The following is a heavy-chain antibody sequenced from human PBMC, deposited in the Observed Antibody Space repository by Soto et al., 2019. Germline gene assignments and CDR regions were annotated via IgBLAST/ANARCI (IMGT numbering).Heavy chain of an antibody. J-gene: IGHJ5*02. D-gene: IGHD3-3*01. V-gene: IGHV3-23*01. CDR1: GFTFSSYA. CDR3: AKAPLVLRFFRFDP. Sequence: PGGSLRLCCAASGFTFSSYAMSWVRQAPGKGLEWVSAISGSGGSTYYADSVKGRFTISRDNSKNTLYLQMNSLRAEDTAVYYCAKAPLVLRFFRFDPWGQGTLVTVS. CDR2: ISGSGGST.